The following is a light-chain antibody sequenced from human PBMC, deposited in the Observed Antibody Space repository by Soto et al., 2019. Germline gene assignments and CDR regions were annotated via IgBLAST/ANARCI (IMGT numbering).Light chain of an antibody. CDR3: QQYNTWPRT. CDR2: GAS. J-gene: IGKJ1*01. CDR1: QSISNN. Sequence: EIVMTQSPATLSVSPGERATLSCRASQSISNNLAWFQQKPGQAPRLLIYGASTRATGIPARFSGSESGTEFTLTISGLQSEDFAVYDCQQYNTWPRTFGQGTKVEVK. V-gene: IGKV3-15*01.